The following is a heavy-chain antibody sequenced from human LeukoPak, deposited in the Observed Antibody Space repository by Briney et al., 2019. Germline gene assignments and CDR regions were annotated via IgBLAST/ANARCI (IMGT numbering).Heavy chain of an antibody. CDR2: MYYTGSA. CDR3: ARSNFSSSWDL. Sequence: SETLSLTCTVSGGSITNYYWSWIRHSSGKGLEWIGYMYYTGSAYYSPSLKSRVTISVDTSKNQFSLILTSVTAADTAMYYCARSNFSSSWDLWGQGTLVTVSS. D-gene: IGHD6-13*01. V-gene: IGHV4-59*08. CDR1: GGSITNYY. J-gene: IGHJ4*02.